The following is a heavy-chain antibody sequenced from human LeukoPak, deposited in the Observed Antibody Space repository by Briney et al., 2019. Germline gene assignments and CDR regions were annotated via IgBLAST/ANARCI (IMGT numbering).Heavy chain of an antibody. D-gene: IGHD6-6*01. V-gene: IGHV3-7*01. CDR3: ARVYTSSRAFDI. CDR1: GFTFTAYW. Sequence: PGGSLRLSCAASGFTFTAYWMHWVRQAPGKGLEWVANIKQDGTEKYYVDSVKGRFTISRDNAENSLYLQMSSLTVEDTAVYYCARVYTSSRAFDIWGQGTMVTVSS. J-gene: IGHJ3*02. CDR2: IKQDGTEK.